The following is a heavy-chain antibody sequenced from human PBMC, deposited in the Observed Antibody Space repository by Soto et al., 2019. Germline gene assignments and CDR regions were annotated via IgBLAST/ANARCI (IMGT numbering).Heavy chain of an antibody. V-gene: IGHV1-18*01. CDR2: ISAYNGNT. D-gene: IGHD1-26*01. J-gene: IGHJ4*02. Sequence: ASVKVSCEACGYTFTSYGISWVRQAPGQGLEWMGWISAYNGNTNYAQKLQGRVTMTTDTSTSTAYMELSSLRSEDTAVYYCARDRGSWPAYYFDYWGQGTLVTVSS. CDR3: ARDRGSWPAYYFDY. CDR1: GYTFTSYG.